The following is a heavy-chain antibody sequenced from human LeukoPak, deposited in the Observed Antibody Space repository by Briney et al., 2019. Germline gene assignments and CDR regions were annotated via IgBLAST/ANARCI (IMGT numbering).Heavy chain of an antibody. V-gene: IGHV5-51*01. D-gene: IGHD5/OR15-5a*01. J-gene: IGHJ3*02. CDR1: GYSFTSYW. CDR3: ARQLPGVSSAFDI. CDR2: IYPGDSDT. Sequence: GESLKISCKGSGYSFTSYWIGWVRQMPGKGLEWMGIIYPGDSDTRYSPSFQGQVTISADKSISTAHLQWSSLKASDSAMYYCARQLPGVSSAFDIWGQGTMVITVSS.